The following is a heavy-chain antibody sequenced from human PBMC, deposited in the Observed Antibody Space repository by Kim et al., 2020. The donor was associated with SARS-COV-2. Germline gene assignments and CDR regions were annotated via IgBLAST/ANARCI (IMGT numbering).Heavy chain of an antibody. D-gene: IGHD1-26*01. J-gene: IGHJ2*01. V-gene: IGHV1-24*01. CDR1: GYTLTELS. CDR3: ATLRWELLSPYWYFDL. CDR2: FDPEDGET. Sequence: ASVKVSCKVSGYTLTELSMHWVRQAPGKGLEWMGGFDPEDGETIYAQKFQGRVTMTEDTSTDTAYMELSSLRSEDTAVYYCATLRWELLSPYWYFDLWGRGTLVTVSS.